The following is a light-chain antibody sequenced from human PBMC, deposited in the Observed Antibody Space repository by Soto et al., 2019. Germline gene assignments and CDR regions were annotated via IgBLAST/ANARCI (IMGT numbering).Light chain of an antibody. CDR1: PSVSNNY. V-gene: IGKV3-11*01. CDR3: QQRSNWPPIT. J-gene: IGKJ5*01. Sequence: VTMSSGTLSLSPAERPALSCTALPSVSNNYLAWYQQKPGRAPRLLIYDASNRATGIPARFSGSGSGTDFTLTISSLEPEDFAVYYCQQRSNWPPITFGQGTRLEFK. CDR2: DAS.